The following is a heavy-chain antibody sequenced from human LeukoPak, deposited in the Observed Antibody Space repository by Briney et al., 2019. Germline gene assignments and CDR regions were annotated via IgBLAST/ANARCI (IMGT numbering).Heavy chain of an antibody. J-gene: IGHJ4*02. CDR1: GYDFTSVG. Sequence: GASVKVSCKASGYDFTSVGITWVRRAPGQGLEWMGWISPYNGNTRYAQKFQGRVAMTTDTSTTTAYMELRGLRFNDTAVYYCARAGPGSGWYFDYWAREPWSPSPQ. CDR3: ARAGPGSGWYFDY. CDR2: ISPYNGNT. D-gene: IGHD6-19*01. V-gene: IGHV1-18*01.